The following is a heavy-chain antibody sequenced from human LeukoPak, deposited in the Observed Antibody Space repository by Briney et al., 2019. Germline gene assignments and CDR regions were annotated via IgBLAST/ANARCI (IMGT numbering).Heavy chain of an antibody. V-gene: IGHV3-21*04. J-gene: IGHJ4*02. CDR2: ISTGSSFI. CDR1: GFTFSSYS. Sequence: GGYLSRYCAGSGFTFSSYSMNWVRQAPGKGLVWVSSISTGSSFIYYADSVKGRFTSSRDIAKNSLYLQMNSLRAEDTAVYYCARDSFEVWGQGTLVTVSS. D-gene: IGHD3-16*01. CDR3: ARDSFEV.